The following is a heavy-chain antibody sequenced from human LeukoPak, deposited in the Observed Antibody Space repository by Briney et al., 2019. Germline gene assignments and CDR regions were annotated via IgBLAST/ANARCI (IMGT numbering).Heavy chain of an antibody. Sequence: SETLSLTCAVYGGSFSAYYWSWIRQPPGKGLEWIGEINHSGSTNYNPSLKSRVTISVDTSKNQFSLKLSSVNAADTAVYYCARGMVAARLYSYYYMDVWGKGTTVTVSS. V-gene: IGHV4-34*01. J-gene: IGHJ6*03. CDR2: INHSGST. CDR3: ARGMVAARLYSYYYMDV. D-gene: IGHD6-6*01. CDR1: GGSFSAYY.